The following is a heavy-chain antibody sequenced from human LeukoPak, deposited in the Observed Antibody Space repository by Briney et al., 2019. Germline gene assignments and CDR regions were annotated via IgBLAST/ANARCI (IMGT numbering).Heavy chain of an antibody. CDR3: AKVLYVAATSDAFDF. V-gene: IGHV3-23*01. Sequence: PGGSLSLSCAASGFNFRSYAMTWVRQAPGKGLEWVSVVDGSGGGTYYADSVKGRFSISRDNSRNTLYMEMKNLRAEDTALYYCAKVLYVAATSDAFDFWGRGTLVTVSS. CDR2: VDGSGGGT. D-gene: IGHD2-21*02. CDR1: GFNFRSYA. J-gene: IGHJ3*01.